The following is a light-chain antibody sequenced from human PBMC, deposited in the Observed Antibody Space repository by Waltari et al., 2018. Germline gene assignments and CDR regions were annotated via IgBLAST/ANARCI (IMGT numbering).Light chain of an antibody. Sequence: DIELTQSPATLSSSPGERATITCRASQCVRSNLAWYQQKPGQAPRLPIYEASSLASGIPSRFSGSGFGTEFTLTISSLEPDDFAVYYCQQHDSWLVTFGGGTKVEIK. CDR2: EAS. CDR1: QCVRSN. V-gene: IGKV3-11*01. CDR3: QQHDSWLVT. J-gene: IGKJ4*01.